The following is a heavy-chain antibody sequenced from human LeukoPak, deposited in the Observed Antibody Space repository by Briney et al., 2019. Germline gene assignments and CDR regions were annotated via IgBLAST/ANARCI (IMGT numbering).Heavy chain of an antibody. D-gene: IGHD3-10*01. J-gene: IGHJ3*02. CDR1: GYTFTSYL. Sequence: GESLKISCKGSGYTFTSYLIGWVRQMPGEGLEWMGIIYPGDSDTRYSPSFQGQVTMSVDRSITTAYLQWSSLKASDTAIYYCARKTGGSGTYKGVFDIWGQGTMVTVSS. CDR3: ARKTGGSGTYKGVFDI. V-gene: IGHV5-51*01. CDR2: IYPGDSDT.